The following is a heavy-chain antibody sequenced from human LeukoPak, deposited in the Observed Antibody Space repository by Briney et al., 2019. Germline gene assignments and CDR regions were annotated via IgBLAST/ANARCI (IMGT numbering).Heavy chain of an antibody. CDR2: IYYSGST. CDR3: ARHLSSNYYYYYGMDV. Sequence: SETLSLTCTVSGGSISGSSYYWGWIRQPPGKGLEWIGSIYYSGSTYYNPSLKSRVTISVDTSKNQFSLKLSSVTAADTAVYCCARHLSSNYYYYYGMDVWGQGTTVAVSS. J-gene: IGHJ6*02. CDR1: GGSISGSSYY. V-gene: IGHV4-39*01.